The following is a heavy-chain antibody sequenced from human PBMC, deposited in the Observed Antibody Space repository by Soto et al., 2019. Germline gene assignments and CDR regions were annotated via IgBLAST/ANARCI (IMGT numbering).Heavy chain of an antibody. CDR3: ARRDYSTSSLGPFDY. CDR1: GGSISSHY. J-gene: IGHJ4*02. CDR2: IHYSGST. Sequence: SETLSLTCVVSGGSISSHYWSWVRQPPGSGLEWIGCIHYSGSTNYSPSLKSRLTMSLDTSKNQFSLNLTSVTAADTAFYFCARRDYSTSSLGPFDYWGRGILVTVSS. V-gene: IGHV4-59*11. D-gene: IGHD6-6*01.